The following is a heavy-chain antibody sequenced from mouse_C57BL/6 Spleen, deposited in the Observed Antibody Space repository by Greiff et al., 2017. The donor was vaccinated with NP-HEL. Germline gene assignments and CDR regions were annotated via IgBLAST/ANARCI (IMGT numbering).Heavy chain of an antibody. CDR2: INPGSGGT. CDR3: ARSEDYDAMDY. V-gene: IGHV1-54*01. CDR1: GYAFTNYL. Sequence: QVQLKESGAELVRPGTSVKVSCKASGYAFTNYLIEWVKQRPGQGLEWIGVINPGSGGTNYNEKFKGKATLTADKSSSTAYMQLSSLTSEDSAVYFCARSEDYDAMDYWGQGTSVTVSS. J-gene: IGHJ4*01.